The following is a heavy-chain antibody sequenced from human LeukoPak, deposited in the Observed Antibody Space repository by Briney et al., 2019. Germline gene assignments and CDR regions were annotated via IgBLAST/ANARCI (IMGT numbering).Heavy chain of an antibody. V-gene: IGHV4-31*03. J-gene: IGHJ5*02. CDR1: GGTISSSDYS. CDR2: ISYYGST. CDR3: ARKVVPVGVPAWWFDP. Sequence: PSETLSLTCTVSGGTISSSDYSWTWIPQHPGKGLEGIRYISYYGSTLHRPCLKRRVTLSAEPSNSTVFLNLPPVTGAHTAIFYCARKVVPVGVPAWWFDPWGQGTLVIVSS. D-gene: IGHD2-2*01.